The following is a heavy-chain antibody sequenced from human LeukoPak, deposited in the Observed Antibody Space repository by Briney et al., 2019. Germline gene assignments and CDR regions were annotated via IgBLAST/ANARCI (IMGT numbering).Heavy chain of an antibody. CDR1: EYTSTVYY. Sequence: GASVKVSCKASEYTSTVYYLHWVRQAPGQGLEWLGKINPRGGSTSYAQKFQGRVTMTRDTSTSTVYMELSSLRSEDTAVYYCANTRDCYNGNYFDNWGQGTLVTVSS. J-gene: IGHJ4*02. V-gene: IGHV1-46*01. CDR2: INPRGGST. D-gene: IGHD5-24*01. CDR3: ANTRDCYNGNYFDN.